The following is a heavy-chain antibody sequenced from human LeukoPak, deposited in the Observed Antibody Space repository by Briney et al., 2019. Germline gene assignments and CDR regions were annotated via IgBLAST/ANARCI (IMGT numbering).Heavy chain of an antibody. CDR3: ARLRIYLTAVVTVRSFDL. J-gene: IGHJ2*01. CDR1: GGAMSSYH. Sequence: PSETLSLTCTVSGGAMSSYHWSWIRQSPGKGLEWIGHTHYSGSTTYNSSLKSRLTISVDTSKNQFSLKLSSVTAADTAVYYCARLRIYLTAVVTVRSFDLWGRGTLGTVSS. CDR2: THYSGST. D-gene: IGHD4-11*01. V-gene: IGHV4-59*01.